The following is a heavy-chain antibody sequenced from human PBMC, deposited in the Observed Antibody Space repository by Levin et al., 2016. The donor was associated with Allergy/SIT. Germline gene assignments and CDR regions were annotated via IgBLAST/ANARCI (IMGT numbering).Heavy chain of an antibody. Sequence: KVSCKGSGYSFTSYWISWVRQMPGKGLEWMGRIDPSDSYTNYSPSFQGHVTISADKSISTAYLQWSSLKASDTAMYYCARHVAAGDIRRQWLVTGWFDPWGQGTLVTVSS. D-gene: IGHD6-19*01. CDR3: ARHVAAGDIRRQWLVTGWFDP. J-gene: IGHJ5*02. CDR2: IDPSDSYT. CDR1: GYSFTSYW. V-gene: IGHV5-10-1*01.